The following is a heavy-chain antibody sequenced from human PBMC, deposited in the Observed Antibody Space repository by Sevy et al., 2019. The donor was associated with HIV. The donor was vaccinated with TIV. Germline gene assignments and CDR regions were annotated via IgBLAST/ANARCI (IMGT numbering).Heavy chain of an antibody. V-gene: IGHV1-69*06. J-gene: IGHJ6*03. CDR2: IIPIFGTA. Sequence: ASVKVSCKASGGTFSSYAISWVRQAPGQGLEWMGGIIPIFGTANYAQKFQGRVTITADKSTSTAYMELSSLRSEDTAVYYCARGRPQSTACIGESYYYMDVWGKGTTVTVSS. CDR3: ARGRPQSTACIGESYYYMDV. CDR1: GGTFSSYA. D-gene: IGHD3-10*01.